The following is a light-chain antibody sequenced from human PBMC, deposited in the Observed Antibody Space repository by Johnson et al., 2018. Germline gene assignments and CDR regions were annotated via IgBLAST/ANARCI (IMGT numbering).Light chain of an antibody. CDR3: GTWDSSLSVGNV. V-gene: IGLV1-51*02. Sequence: QSVLTQPPSVSAAPGQKVTISCSGSSSNIGNNYVSWYQQLPGTAPKLLIYANNKRPSGIPDRFSGSKSGTSATLGITGLPTGDEADYYCGTWDSSLSVGNVFGTGTKVTVL. CDR2: ANN. J-gene: IGLJ1*01. CDR1: SSNIGNNY.